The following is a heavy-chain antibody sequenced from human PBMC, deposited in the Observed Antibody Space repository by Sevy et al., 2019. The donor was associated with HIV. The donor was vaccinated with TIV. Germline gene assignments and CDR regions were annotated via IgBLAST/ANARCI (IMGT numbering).Heavy chain of an antibody. CDR1: GGSISTGGDC. Sequence: SETLSLTCTVSGGSISTGGDCWSWIRQPPGKGLEWIGYIYHSGVTNYNTSLKTRVNISIDRSKKQFSLNLTSVTAADTAVYFCARDRGTIFGVDLWGQGTLVTVSS. CDR3: ARDRGTIFGVDL. D-gene: IGHD3-3*01. V-gene: IGHV4-30-2*01. J-gene: IGHJ4*02. CDR2: IYHSGVT.